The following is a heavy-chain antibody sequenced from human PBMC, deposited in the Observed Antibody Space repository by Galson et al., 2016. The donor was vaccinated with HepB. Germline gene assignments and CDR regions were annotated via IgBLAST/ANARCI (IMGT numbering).Heavy chain of an antibody. J-gene: IGHJ4*02. D-gene: IGHD1-26*01. CDR1: GFTFSNYG. V-gene: IGHV3-23*01. CDR3: AKGQWGTFFKPFES. CDR2: ISMSCGSR. Sequence: SLRLSCAASGFTFSNYGMTWVRQAPGKGLVDVSSISMSCGSRDYAESVKGRFTISRDNSRSTLFLQMNSLTADDSAIYFCAKGQWGTFFKPFESWGPGTLVTVSS.